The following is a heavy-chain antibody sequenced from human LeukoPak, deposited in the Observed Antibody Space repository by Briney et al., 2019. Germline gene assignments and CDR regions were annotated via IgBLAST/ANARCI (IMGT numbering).Heavy chain of an antibody. Sequence: PSETLSLTCTVSGGSISSGYYWGWIRQPPGKGLEWIGSIYHSGSTYYNPSLKSRVTISVDTSKNQFSLKLSSVTAADTGVYYCEGGGIAVAGSNDAFDICGQGTMVTVSS. CDR2: IYHSGST. CDR1: GGSISSGYY. D-gene: IGHD6-19*01. CDR3: EGGGIAVAGSNDAFDI. V-gene: IGHV4-38-2*02. J-gene: IGHJ3*02.